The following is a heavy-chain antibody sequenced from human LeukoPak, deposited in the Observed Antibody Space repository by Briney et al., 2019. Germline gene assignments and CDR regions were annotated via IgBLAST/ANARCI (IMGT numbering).Heavy chain of an antibody. CDR2: IRYDGSNK. Sequence: GGSLRLSCAASGFTFSSYGMHWVRQAPGKGLEWVAFIRYDGSNKYYADSVKGRFTISRDNSKNTLYLQMNSLRAEDTAVYYCARDMGGWYGDFDYWGQGTLVTVSS. V-gene: IGHV3-30*02. D-gene: IGHD6-19*01. CDR1: GFTFSSYG. J-gene: IGHJ4*02. CDR3: ARDMGGWYGDFDY.